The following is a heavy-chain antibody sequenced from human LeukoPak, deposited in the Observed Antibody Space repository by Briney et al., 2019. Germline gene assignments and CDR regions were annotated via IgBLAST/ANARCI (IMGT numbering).Heavy chain of an antibody. CDR2: INPNSGGT. V-gene: IGHV1-2*02. J-gene: IGHJ4*02. CDR3: ARIRYDSGTVYDY. CDR1: GYTFTGYY. Sequence: VASVKVSCKASGYTFTGYYMHWVRQAPGQGLEWMGWINPNSGGTNYAQKFQGRVTMTRDTSISTVYMELSRLRYDDTAVYFCARIRYDSGTVYDYWGQGTLVTVSS. D-gene: IGHD3-10*01.